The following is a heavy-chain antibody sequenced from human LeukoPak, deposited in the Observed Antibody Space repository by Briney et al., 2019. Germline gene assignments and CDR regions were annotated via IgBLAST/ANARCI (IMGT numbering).Heavy chain of an antibody. D-gene: IGHD2/OR15-2a*01. CDR1: GGSFSAYY. Sequence: SETLSLTCAVYGGSFSAYYWSWIRQPPGKGLEWIGEINHSGSTNYNPSLKSRVIISVDTSKNQLSLKLSSVTAADTAVYYCARVDKNGGTTIDYWGQGTLVTVSS. CDR3: ARVDKNGGTTIDY. J-gene: IGHJ4*02. V-gene: IGHV4-34*01. CDR2: INHSGST.